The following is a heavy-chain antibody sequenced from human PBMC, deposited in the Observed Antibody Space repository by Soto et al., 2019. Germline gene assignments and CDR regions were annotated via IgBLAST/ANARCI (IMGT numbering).Heavy chain of an antibody. J-gene: IGHJ6*01. V-gene: IGHV4-4*02. Sequence: QVQLLESGPGLVKPSGTLSLTCVVSGGSVTSKNWWWSWVRLSPGERPEWIGQVYYTGSIKYNPSHHSRATISFDTSNNLLSLNLTSVAAAATASYYCTKLTGIQMPDSPSAYHCESDVGGEGTTVITSS. CDR3: TKLTGIQMPDSPSAYHCESDV. D-gene: IGHD1-1*01. CDR1: GGSVTSKN. CDR2: VYYTGSI.